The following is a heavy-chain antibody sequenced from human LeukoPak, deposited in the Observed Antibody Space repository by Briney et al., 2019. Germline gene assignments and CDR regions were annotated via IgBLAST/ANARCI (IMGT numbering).Heavy chain of an antibody. CDR2: INPNIGDA. V-gene: IGHV1-2*02. CDR1: GYTFTDYF. Sequence: ASVKVSCKASGYTFTDYFIHWVRQPPGQGLEWMGWINPNIGDASYAQKFQDRVTVTRDRSINTAYMELSRLTSDDTAVYYCARMALDGGDSIGFDSWGQGTLVTVSS. D-gene: IGHD2-21*02. CDR3: ARMALDGGDSIGFDS. J-gene: IGHJ5*01.